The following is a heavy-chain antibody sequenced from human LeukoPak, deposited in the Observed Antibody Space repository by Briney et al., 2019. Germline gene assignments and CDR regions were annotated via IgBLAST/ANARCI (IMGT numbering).Heavy chain of an antibody. D-gene: IGHD5-12*01. CDR1: GFTFSSYR. V-gene: IGHV3-48*01. CDR3: ARGGYDYNALFDH. CDR2: ISSGSSTI. J-gene: IGHJ4*01. Sequence: GGSLRLSCAASGFTFSSYRMNWIRQAPGKGLEWVSYISSGSSTIYYADSVKGRFTIFRDNAKNSLYLQMNSLRAEDTAVYYCARGGYDYNALFDHWGHGTLVTVSS.